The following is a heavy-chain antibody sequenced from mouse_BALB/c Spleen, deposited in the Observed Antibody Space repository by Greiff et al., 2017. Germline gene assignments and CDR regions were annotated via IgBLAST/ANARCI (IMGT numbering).Heavy chain of an antibody. CDR2: IYPGDGDT. CDR3: ARKRYDAMDY. Sequence: QVQLQQSGAELVRPGSSVKISCKASGYAFSSYWMNWVKQRPGQGLEWIGQIYPGDGDTNYNGKFKGKATLTADKSSSTAYMQLSSLTSEDSAVYFCARKRYDAMDYWGQGTSVTVSS. J-gene: IGHJ4*01. CDR1: GYAFSSYW. V-gene: IGHV1-80*01.